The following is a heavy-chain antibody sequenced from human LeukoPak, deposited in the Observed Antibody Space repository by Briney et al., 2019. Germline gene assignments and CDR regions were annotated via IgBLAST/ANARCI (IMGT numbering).Heavy chain of an antibody. Sequence: TSETLSLTCTVSGGSISANNYYWGWIRQPPGKGLEWIGSIYYSGSTYYNPSLKSRVSISVDTFKNQLSLKLTSVTAADTAVYYCARGNYYDSSWGQGTLVTVSS. CDR3: ARGNYYDSS. CDR2: IYYSGST. J-gene: IGHJ4*02. D-gene: IGHD3-22*01. CDR1: GGSISANNYY. V-gene: IGHV4-39*01.